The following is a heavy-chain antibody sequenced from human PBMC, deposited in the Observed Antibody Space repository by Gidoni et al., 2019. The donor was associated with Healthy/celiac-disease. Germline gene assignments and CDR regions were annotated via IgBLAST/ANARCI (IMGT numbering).Heavy chain of an antibody. CDR1: GFTVSSNY. V-gene: IGHV3-66*01. D-gene: IGHD2-8*01. CDR2: IDSGGST. CDR3: ARDNGGYYYYGMDV. Sequence: EVQLVASGGGLVQPVGSLRLSCAASGFTVSSNYMSWVRQAPGKGLEWVSVIDSGGSTYYADSVKGRFTISRDNSKNTRYLQMNSLRAEDTAVYYCARDNGGYYYYGMDVWGQGTTVTVSS. J-gene: IGHJ6*02.